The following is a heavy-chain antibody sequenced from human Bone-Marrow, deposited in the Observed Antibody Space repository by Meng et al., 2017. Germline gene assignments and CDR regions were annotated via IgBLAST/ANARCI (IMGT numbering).Heavy chain of an antibody. D-gene: IGHD5-18*01. CDR1: GFTFDDYA. J-gene: IGHJ4*02. Sequence: GGSLRLSCAASGFTFDDYAMHWVRQAPGKGLEWVSLISWDGGSTYYADSVKGRFTISRDNSKNSLYLQMNSLRAEDTALYYCAKEGSRYSYGYKGFDYWGQGTLVTVSS. CDR2: ISWDGGST. V-gene: IGHV3-43D*03. CDR3: AKEGSRYSYGYKGFDY.